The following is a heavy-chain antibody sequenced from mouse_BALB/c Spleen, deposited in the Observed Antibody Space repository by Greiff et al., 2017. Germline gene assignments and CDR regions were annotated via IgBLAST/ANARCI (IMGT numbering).Heavy chain of an antibody. Sequence: EVMLVESGGGLVKPGGSLKLSCAASGFAFSSYDMSWVRQTPEKRLEWVAYISSGGGSTYYPDTVKGRFTISRDNAKNTLYLQMSSLKSEDTAMYYCASAPYDGYPFYAMDYWGQGTSVTVSS. D-gene: IGHD2-3*01. CDR2: ISSGGGST. V-gene: IGHV5-12-1*01. CDR1: GFAFSSYD. CDR3: ASAPYDGYPFYAMDY. J-gene: IGHJ4*01.